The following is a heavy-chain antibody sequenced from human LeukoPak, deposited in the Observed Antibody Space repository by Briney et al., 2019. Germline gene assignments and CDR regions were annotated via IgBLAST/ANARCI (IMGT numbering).Heavy chain of an antibody. CDR2: IIPIFGTA. Sequence: WASVKVSCKASGGTFSSYAISWVRQAPGQGLEWMGGIIPIFGTANYAQKFQGRVTITADESTRTAYMELSSLRSEDTAVYYCARVTGGRYCSTTSCYMRGWFDPWGQGTLVTVSS. CDR1: GGTFSSYA. V-gene: IGHV1-69*13. CDR3: ARVTGGRYCSTTSCYMRGWFDP. D-gene: IGHD2-2*02. J-gene: IGHJ5*02.